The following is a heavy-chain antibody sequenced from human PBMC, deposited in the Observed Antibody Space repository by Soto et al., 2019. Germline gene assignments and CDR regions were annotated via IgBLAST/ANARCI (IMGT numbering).Heavy chain of an antibody. CDR2: IVAILVIV. CDR3: ARNPRRVRGVDYFAY. J-gene: IGHJ4*02. D-gene: IGHD3-10*01. Sequence: VKVSCKAARWTVSSHTISGLLRAAGQWLECMGRIVAILVIVNYAQKFQGRLTITADKSTSTAHMELSSRRSEDTAVYYCARNPRRVRGVDYFAYWGQGTLVT. CDR1: RWTVSSHT. V-gene: IGHV1-69*02.